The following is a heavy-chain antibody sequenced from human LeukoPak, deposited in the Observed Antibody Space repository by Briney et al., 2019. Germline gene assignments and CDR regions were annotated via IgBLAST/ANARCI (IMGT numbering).Heavy chain of an antibody. Sequence: GGSLRLSCAASGFTFSSYAMSWVRQAPGKGLEWVSAISGSGGSTYYADSVKGRFTISRDNSKDTLYLQMNSLRAEGTAVYYCANYPGLIAARLGYFDYWGQGTLVTVSS. CDR1: GFTFSSYA. CDR3: ANYPGLIAARLGYFDY. D-gene: IGHD6-6*01. CDR2: ISGSGGST. V-gene: IGHV3-23*01. J-gene: IGHJ4*02.